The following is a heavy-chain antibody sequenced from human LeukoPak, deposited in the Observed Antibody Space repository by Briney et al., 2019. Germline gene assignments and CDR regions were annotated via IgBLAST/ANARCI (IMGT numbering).Heavy chain of an antibody. CDR1: GASINNYY. Sequence: SETLSLTCTVSGASINNYYWNWIRQPPGKGLEWLGSIYFTGSTHYNPSLKSRVTISLDRSKTQFSLNLSSLSAADTAMYYCARTRGFKADHKSFDYWGQGTLVTVSS. V-gene: IGHV4-59*01. D-gene: IGHD6-25*01. CDR2: IYFTGST. J-gene: IGHJ4*02. CDR3: ARTRGFKADHKSFDY.